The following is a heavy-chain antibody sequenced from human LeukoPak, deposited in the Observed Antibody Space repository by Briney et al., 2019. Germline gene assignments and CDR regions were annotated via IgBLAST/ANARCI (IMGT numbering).Heavy chain of an antibody. Sequence: GGSLRLSCAASGFTFSIYWVHWVRQAPGKGLVWVSSINSDGSSTSYADSVKGRFTISRDNAKNTLYLQMNSLRAEDTAVYYCAKGRGTTVTSAANYWGQGTLVTVSS. J-gene: IGHJ4*02. CDR1: GFTFSIYW. V-gene: IGHV3-74*01. CDR3: AKGRGTTVTSAANY. D-gene: IGHD4-17*01. CDR2: INSDGSST.